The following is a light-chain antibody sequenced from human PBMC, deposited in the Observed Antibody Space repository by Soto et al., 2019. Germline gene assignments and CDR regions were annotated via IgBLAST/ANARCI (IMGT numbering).Light chain of an antibody. CDR3: QQYGSSPRA. J-gene: IGKJ5*01. Sequence: EIVLTQSPDTLSLSPGERATLSCRASQSAGNFLAWYQQKPGQAPRLLIYYISTRATGIPARFSGSGSGTDFTLTISRLEPEDFAVYYCQQYGSSPRAFGQGTRLEIK. V-gene: IGKV3-20*01. CDR1: QSAGNF. CDR2: YIS.